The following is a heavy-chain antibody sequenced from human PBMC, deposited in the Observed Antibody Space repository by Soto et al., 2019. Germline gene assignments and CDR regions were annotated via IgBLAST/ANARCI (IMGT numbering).Heavy chain of an antibody. CDR3: ARDCRSYYGSGSCGMDV. D-gene: IGHD3-10*01. Sequence: GGSLRLSCAASGFTFSSYSMNWVRQAPGKGLEWVSYISSSSSTIYYADSVKGRFTISRDNAKNSLYLQMNSLRDEDTAVYYCARDCRSYYGSGSCGMDVWGQGTTVTVSS. CDR1: GFTFSSYS. V-gene: IGHV3-48*02. J-gene: IGHJ6*02. CDR2: ISSSSSTI.